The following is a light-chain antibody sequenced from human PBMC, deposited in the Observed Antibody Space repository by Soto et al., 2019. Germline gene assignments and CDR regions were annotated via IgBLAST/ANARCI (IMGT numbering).Light chain of an antibody. CDR2: AAS. CDR1: QGIANY. J-gene: IGKJ3*01. Sequence: DIQLTQSPSFLSASVGDRVTITCRASQGIANYVAWYQQKPGKAPKLLIYAASTLQSGVPSRFSGSVSGAEFTLTISSLQPEDFATYYCQHLNSYPFTFGPGTKVDIK. CDR3: QHLNSYPFT. V-gene: IGKV1-9*01.